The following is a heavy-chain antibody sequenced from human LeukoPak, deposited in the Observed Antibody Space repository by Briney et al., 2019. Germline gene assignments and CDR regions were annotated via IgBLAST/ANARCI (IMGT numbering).Heavy chain of an antibody. Sequence: ASVTVSFTASGYTFTGYYMHWVRQAPGQGLEWVGWINPNSGGTNYAQKFQGRVTMTRDTSISTAYMELSRLRCDDTAVYYCANICSSTSCYGGNIDYWGQGTLVTVSS. D-gene: IGHD2-2*01. J-gene: IGHJ4*02. CDR3: ANICSSTSCYGGNIDY. CDR1: GYTFTGYY. V-gene: IGHV1-2*02. CDR2: INPNSGGT.